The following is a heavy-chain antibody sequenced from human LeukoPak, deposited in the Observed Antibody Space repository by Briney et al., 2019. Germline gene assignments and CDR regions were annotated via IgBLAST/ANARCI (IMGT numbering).Heavy chain of an antibody. J-gene: IGHJ6*03. CDR2: IYYSGST. CDR3: ARFSYYYYYMDV. V-gene: IGHV4-39*01. CDR1: GGSISSSSYY. Sequence: SETLSLTCIVSGGSISSSSYYWGWIRQPPGTELEWIGSIYYSGSTYYNPSLKSRVTISVDTSKIQFSLKLSSVTAADTAVYYCARFSYYYYYMDVWGKGTTVTVS.